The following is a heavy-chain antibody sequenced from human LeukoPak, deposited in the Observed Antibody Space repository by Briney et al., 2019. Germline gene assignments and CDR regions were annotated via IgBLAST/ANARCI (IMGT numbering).Heavy chain of an antibody. CDR2: ISGSGGST. V-gene: IGHV3-23*01. J-gene: IGHJ3*02. D-gene: IGHD2-2*01. Sequence: GGSLRLSCAASGFTFSSYAMSWVRQAPGKGLEWVSAISGSGGSTYYADSVKGRLTISRDNSKNTLYLQMNSLRAEDTAVYYCAKGCSSTSCRDAFDIWGQGTMVTVSS. CDR1: GFTFSSYA. CDR3: AKGCSSTSCRDAFDI.